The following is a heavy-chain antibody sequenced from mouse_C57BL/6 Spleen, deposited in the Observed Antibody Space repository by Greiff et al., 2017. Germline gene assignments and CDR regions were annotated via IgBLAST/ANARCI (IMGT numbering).Heavy chain of an antibody. CDR1: GYTFTDYE. Sequence: QVQLQQSGAELVRPGASVTLSCKASGYTFTDYEMHWVKQTPVHGLELIGAIDPETGGTAYNQKFKGKAILTADKSSSTAYMELRSLTSEDSAVYYCTRRGYGSYYFDYWGQGTTLTVSS. V-gene: IGHV1-15*01. J-gene: IGHJ2*01. CDR3: TRRGYGSYYFDY. D-gene: IGHD2-10*02. CDR2: IDPETGGT.